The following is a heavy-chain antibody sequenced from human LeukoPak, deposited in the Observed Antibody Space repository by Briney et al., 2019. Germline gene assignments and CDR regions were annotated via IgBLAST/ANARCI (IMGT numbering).Heavy chain of an antibody. V-gene: IGHV4-39*01. CDR2: IYYSGST. CDR3: ARTRYYYNSRSYGAPYYFDY. D-gene: IGHD3-10*01. Sequence: SETLSLTCTVSGGSISKYYWSWIRQPPGKGLEWIGSIYYSGSTYYNPSLKSRVTISVDTSKNQFSLKLSSVTAADTAVYYCARTRYYYNSRSYGAPYYFDYWGQGTLVTVSS. CDR1: GGSISKYY. J-gene: IGHJ4*02.